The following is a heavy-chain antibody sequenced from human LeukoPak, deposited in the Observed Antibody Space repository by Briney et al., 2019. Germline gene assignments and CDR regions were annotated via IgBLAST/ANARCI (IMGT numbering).Heavy chain of an antibody. D-gene: IGHD2-2*01. CDR1: GFSFSSYW. V-gene: IGHV3-74*01. J-gene: IGHJ4*02. CDR3: ARDRVYCGSTSCYAYYFDY. CDR2: INSDGSIT. Sequence: GRSLRLSCAASGFSFSSYWMHWVCQDPGKGLVWVSRINSDGSITTYADSVKGRFTISRDNAKNTLYLQMNSLGAEDTAVYYCARDRVYCGSTSCYAYYFDYWGQGTLVTVSS.